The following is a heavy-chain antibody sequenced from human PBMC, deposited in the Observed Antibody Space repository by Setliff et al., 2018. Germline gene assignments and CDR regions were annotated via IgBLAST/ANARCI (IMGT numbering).Heavy chain of an antibody. D-gene: IGHD2-15*01. V-gene: IGHV1-69*05. CDR1: GGTFRNYG. Sequence: SVKVSCKATGGTFRNYGISWVRQAPGQGLEWMGGTIPMFGTTNYAQKFQGRVTVITDESTSTAYMELSSLKSEDTAMYYCAREGVDTRSSTDYRYYMDVSGKGTTVTVS. CDR2: TIPMFGTT. J-gene: IGHJ6*03. CDR3: AREGVDTRSSTDYRYYMDV.